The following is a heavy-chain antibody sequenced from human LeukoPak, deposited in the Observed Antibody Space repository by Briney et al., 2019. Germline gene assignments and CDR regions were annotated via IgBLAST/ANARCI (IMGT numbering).Heavy chain of an antibody. CDR1: GYTFSDYY. J-gene: IGHJ5*02. V-gene: IGHV1-2*02. Sequence: ASVTVSCMASGYTFSDYYMFWVRQAPGQGLEWMGWIKPNSDDTNYAQKLQDKVTLTTDTSISTAYMELSGLRTDDTAVYYCTRLDPTPWGQGTLITVSS. D-gene: IGHD3/OR15-3a*01. CDR3: TRLDPTP. CDR2: IKPNSDDT.